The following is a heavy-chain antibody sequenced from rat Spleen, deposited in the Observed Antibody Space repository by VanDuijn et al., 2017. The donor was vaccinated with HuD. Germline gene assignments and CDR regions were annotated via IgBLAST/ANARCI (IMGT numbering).Heavy chain of an antibody. J-gene: IGHJ2*01. CDR1: GFSLSSYH. CDR2: LWTGGST. CDR3: VRADRDSYAHFDY. Sequence: QVQLKESGPGLVQPSQTLSLTCTVSGFSLSSYHVSWVRQHPGKGLEWMGVLWTGGSTAYNSLLNSRLSITRDISKSQVFLKMNSLQTEDTATYYCVRADRDSYAHFDYWGQGVMVTVSS. V-gene: IGHV2-43*01. D-gene: IGHD1-12*01.